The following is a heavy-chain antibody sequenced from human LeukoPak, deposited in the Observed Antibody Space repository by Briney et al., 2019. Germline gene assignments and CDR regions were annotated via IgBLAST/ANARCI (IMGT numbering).Heavy chain of an antibody. CDR2: IKAKIEVGAT. D-gene: IGHD3-16*01. Sequence: GGSLRLSCEASRLTFANTWMNWVRQAPGKGLEWVGRIKAKIEVGATDYAAPVKGRFTISRDNSKNTLYLQMNSLRAEDTAVYYCAKVTGGDMLTYGGLDYWGQGTLVTVSS. CDR1: RLTFANTW. CDR3: AKVTGGDMLTYGGLDY. J-gene: IGHJ4*02. V-gene: IGHV3-15*07.